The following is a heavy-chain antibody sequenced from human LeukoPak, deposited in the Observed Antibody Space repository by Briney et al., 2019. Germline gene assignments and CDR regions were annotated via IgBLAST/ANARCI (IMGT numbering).Heavy chain of an antibody. CDR1: GYTFTSYY. CDR2: INPSGGST. V-gene: IGHV1-46*01. J-gene: IGHJ4*02. Sequence: GASVKVSCKASGYTFTSYYMHWVRQAPGQGLEWMGIINPSGGSTSYAQKFQGRVTMTRDMSTSTVHMELSSLRSEDTAVYYCARGTRLYYDYVWGSYRPEIDYWGQGTLVTVSS. CDR3: ARGTRLYYDYVWGSYRPEIDY. D-gene: IGHD3-16*02.